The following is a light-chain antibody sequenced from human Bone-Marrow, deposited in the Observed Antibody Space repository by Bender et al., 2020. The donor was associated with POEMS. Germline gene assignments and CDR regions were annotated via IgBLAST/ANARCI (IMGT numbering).Light chain of an antibody. Sequence: QSALTQPASVSGSPGQSVTISCSGTSSDIGRYNLVSWYQQHPGNAPKVLIYEVTDRPSGVSSRFSGSRSGNTASLTISGLQAEDEADYYCSSYTSSKTWVFGGGTKLTVL. CDR1: SSDIGRYNL. V-gene: IGLV2-14*02. J-gene: IGLJ3*02. CDR3: SSYTSSKTWV. CDR2: EVT.